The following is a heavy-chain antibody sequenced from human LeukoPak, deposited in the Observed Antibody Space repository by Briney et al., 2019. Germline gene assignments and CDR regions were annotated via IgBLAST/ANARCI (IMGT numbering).Heavy chain of an antibody. D-gene: IGHD2-2*02. CDR3: ARVSPATAIPPFDY. CDR1: GYTFTGYY. Sequence: GASVKVSCKASGYTFTGYYMHWVRQAPGQGLEWMGWINPNSGGTNCAQKFQGRVTMTRDTSISTAYMELSRLRSDDTAVYYCARVSPATAIPPFDYWGQGTLVTVSS. CDR2: INPNSGGT. V-gene: IGHV1-2*02. J-gene: IGHJ4*02.